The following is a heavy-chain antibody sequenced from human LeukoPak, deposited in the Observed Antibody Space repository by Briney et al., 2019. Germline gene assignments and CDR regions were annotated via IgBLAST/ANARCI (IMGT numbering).Heavy chain of an antibody. CDR2: ISGSGGST. D-gene: IGHD2-21*02. Sequence: GGSLRLSCAASGFTFSSYAMSWVRQAPGKGLKWVSVISGSGGSTSYADSVKGRFTISRDNSKNTLYLQMNSLRAEDTALYYCAKDRLSTPIAPRFDPWGQGTQVTVSS. J-gene: IGHJ5*02. CDR3: AKDRLSTPIAPRFDP. V-gene: IGHV3-23*01. CDR1: GFTFSSYA.